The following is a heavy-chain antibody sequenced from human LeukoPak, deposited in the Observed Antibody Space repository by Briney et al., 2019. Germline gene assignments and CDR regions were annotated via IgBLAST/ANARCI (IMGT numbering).Heavy chain of an antibody. CDR3: ARGRSRYCSSTSCYTEDYYYYHMDV. Sequence: SETLSLTCAVYGGSFSGYYWSWIRQPPGKGLEWIGEINHSGSTNYNPSLKSRVTISVDTSKNQFSLKLSSVTAADTAVYYCARGRSRYCSSTSCYTEDYYYYHMDVWGKGTTVTVSS. D-gene: IGHD2-2*02. CDR2: INHSGST. V-gene: IGHV4-34*01. J-gene: IGHJ6*03. CDR1: GGSFSGYY.